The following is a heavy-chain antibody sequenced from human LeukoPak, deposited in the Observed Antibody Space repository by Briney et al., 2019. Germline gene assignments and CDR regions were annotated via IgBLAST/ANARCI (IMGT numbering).Heavy chain of an antibody. CDR2: IGNSGGIT. D-gene: IGHD5-12*01. V-gene: IGHV3-23*01. J-gene: IGHJ4*02. CDR1: VFYFNIYA. Sequence: GGSLRLSCVASVFYFNIYAMNWVRQAPGRGLEWVSGIGNSGGITSHAESVKGRFTISRDNYKNTLYLQMNSLRVEDTSVYYCARDIGGMFDYWGQGTLVTVSS. CDR3: ARDIGGMFDY.